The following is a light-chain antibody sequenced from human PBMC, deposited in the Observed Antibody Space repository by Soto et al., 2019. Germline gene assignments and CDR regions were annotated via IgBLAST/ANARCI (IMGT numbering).Light chain of an antibody. CDR3: QQDYNSPT. CDR2: GAS. CDR1: QSVSSSY. V-gene: IGKV3D-7*01. J-gene: IGKJ1*01. Sequence: PGERVTLSCRASQSVSSSYLSWYQQKRGQAPRLLIYGASTRATSIPARFSGSGSGTDFTLTLSSLQPEDFAVYYCQQDYNSPTFGQGTKVEIK.